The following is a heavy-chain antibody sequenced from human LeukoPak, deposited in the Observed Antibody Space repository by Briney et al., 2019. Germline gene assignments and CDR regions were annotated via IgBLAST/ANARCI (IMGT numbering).Heavy chain of an antibody. CDR3: AELGITMIGGV. Sequence: QPGGSLRLSCEASGFSVSSNYMTWVRQAPGKGLEWVSVIYSGGSTYYADSVKGRFTISRDNAKNSLYLQMNSLRAEDTAVYYCAELGITMIGGVWGKGTTVTISS. J-gene: IGHJ6*04. V-gene: IGHV3-53*01. D-gene: IGHD3-10*02. CDR1: GFSVSSNY. CDR2: IYSGGST.